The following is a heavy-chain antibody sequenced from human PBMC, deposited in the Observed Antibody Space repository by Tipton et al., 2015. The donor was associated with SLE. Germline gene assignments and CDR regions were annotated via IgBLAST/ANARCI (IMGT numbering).Heavy chain of an antibody. V-gene: IGHV1-69*05. CDR1: GYTFTSYG. CDR2: IIPIFGTA. Sequence: QLVQSGAEVKKPGASVKVSCKASGYTFTSYGISWVRQAPGQGLEWMGGIIPIFGTANYAQKFQGRVTITTDESTSTAYMELSSLRSEDPAVYFGAMVWSDSNLGAFDIWGQGTIVTVSS. J-gene: IGHJ3*02. D-gene: IGHD4-11*01. CDR3: AMVWSDSNLGAFDI.